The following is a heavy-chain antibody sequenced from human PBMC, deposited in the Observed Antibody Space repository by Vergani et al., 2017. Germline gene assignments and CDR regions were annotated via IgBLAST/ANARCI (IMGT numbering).Heavy chain of an antibody. CDR2: ISGSGGST. CDR1: GFTFSSYA. Sequence: EVQLLESGGGLVQPGGSLRLSCAASGFTFSSYAMSWVRKAPGKGLEWVSAISGSGGSTYYADSVKGRFTISRDNSKNTLYLQMNSLRAEDTAVYYCAKDRPYYYDSSGYYVDAFDIWGQGTMVIVSS. CDR3: AKDRPYYYDSSGYYVDAFDI. V-gene: IGHV3-23*01. J-gene: IGHJ3*02. D-gene: IGHD3-22*01.